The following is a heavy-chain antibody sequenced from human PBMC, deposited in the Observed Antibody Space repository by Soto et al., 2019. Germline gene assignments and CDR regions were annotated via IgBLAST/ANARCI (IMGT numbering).Heavy chain of an antibody. J-gene: IGHJ5*02. CDR3: ARDKEVGATRWFDP. D-gene: IGHD1-26*01. CDR2: IYYSGST. V-gene: IGHV4-59*01. CDR1: GGSISSYY. Sequence: QVQLQESGPGLVKPSETLSLTCTVSGGSISSYYWSWIRQPPGKGLEWIGYIYYSGSTNYNPSLKRRVTISVDTSKNQFSLKLSSVTAADTAVYYCARDKEVGATRWFDPWGQGTLVTVSS.